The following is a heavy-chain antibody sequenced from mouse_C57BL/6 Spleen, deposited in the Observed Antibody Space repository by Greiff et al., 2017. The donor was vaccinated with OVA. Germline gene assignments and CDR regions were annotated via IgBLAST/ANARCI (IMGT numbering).Heavy chain of an antibody. CDR2: ILPGSGST. V-gene: IGHV1-9*01. CDR1: GYTFTGYW. Sequence: VQLQQSGAELMKPGASVKLSCKATGYTFTGYWIEWVKQRPGHGLEWIGEILPGSGSTNSNEKFKGKATFTADTSSNTAYMQLSSLTTEDSAIYYCARGNFDYWGQGTTLTVSS. J-gene: IGHJ2*01. CDR3: ARGNFDY.